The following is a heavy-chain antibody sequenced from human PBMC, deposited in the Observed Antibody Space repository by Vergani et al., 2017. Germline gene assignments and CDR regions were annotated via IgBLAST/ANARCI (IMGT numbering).Heavy chain of an antibody. J-gene: IGHJ4*02. CDR2: INPSGGHT. V-gene: IGHV1-46*03. D-gene: IGHD3-9*01. CDR1: GYTFSNFY. Sequence: QVQLVQSGAEVKKPGSSVKVSCKTSGYTFSNFYMHWVRQAPGQGLDWMGIINPSGGHTNYAQKFQGRVTMTRDTSTSTVYMELSSLRSEDTAIYYCARGDYGILTGYRYWGQGTLVTVSA. CDR3: ARGDYGILTGYRY.